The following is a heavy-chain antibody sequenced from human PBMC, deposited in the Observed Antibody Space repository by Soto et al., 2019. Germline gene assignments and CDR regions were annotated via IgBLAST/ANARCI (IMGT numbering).Heavy chain of an antibody. J-gene: IGHJ3*02. Sequence: QVQLVESGGGVVQPGRSLRLSCAASGFMFSRYSMHWVRQAPGKGLEWVALISYDGTKKYYADSVKGRFTISRDNSKDTLFLQMNSLRTDDTALYYCASLLCCGGDCYAVLRGDAFDIWGHGTRVSVSS. V-gene: IGHV3-30*04. CDR1: GFMFSRYS. D-gene: IGHD2-21*02. CDR2: ISYDGTKK. CDR3: ASLLCCGGDCYAVLRGDAFDI.